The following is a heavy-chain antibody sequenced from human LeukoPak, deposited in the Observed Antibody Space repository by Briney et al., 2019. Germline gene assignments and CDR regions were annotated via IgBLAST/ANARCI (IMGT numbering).Heavy chain of an antibody. V-gene: IGHV3-48*04. D-gene: IGHD3-16*01. J-gene: IGHJ3*02. CDR1: GFTFSSYS. Sequence: GGSLRLSCAASGFTFSSYSMNWVRQAPGKGLEWVSYISSSSSTIYYADSVKGRFTISRDNAKNSLYLQMNSLRAEDTAVYYCARDLLSPDSDAFDIWGQGTMVTVSS. CDR3: ARDLLSPDSDAFDI. CDR2: ISSSSSTI.